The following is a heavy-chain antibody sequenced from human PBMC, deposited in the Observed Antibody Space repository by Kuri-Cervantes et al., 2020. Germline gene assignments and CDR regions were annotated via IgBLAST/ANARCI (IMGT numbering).Heavy chain of an antibody. CDR3: AKGSGYHVRDYFDY. V-gene: IGHV3-7*01. CDR1: GFTFSSYW. D-gene: IGHD3-22*01. J-gene: IGHJ4*01. Sequence: GGSLRLSCAASGFTFSSYWMSWVRQAPGKGLEWVANIKQDGSEKYYVDSVKGRFTISRDNAKNSLYLQMNSLRAEDTAVYYCAKGSGYHVRDYFDYWGQGTLVTVSS. CDR2: IKQDGSEK.